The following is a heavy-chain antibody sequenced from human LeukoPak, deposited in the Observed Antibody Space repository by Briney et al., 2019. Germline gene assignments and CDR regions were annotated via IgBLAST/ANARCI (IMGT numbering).Heavy chain of an antibody. D-gene: IGHD5-12*01. V-gene: IGHV3-21*01. CDR2: ISSSSSYI. CDR1: GFTFSSYS. CDR3: ARGGGYDPTHFDY. J-gene: IGHJ4*02. Sequence: PGGSLRLSCAASGFTFSSYSMTWVRQAPGKGLEWVSSISSSSSYIYYADSVKGRFTISRDNAKNSLYLQMNSLRAEDTAVYYCARGGGYDPTHFDYWGQGTLVTVSS.